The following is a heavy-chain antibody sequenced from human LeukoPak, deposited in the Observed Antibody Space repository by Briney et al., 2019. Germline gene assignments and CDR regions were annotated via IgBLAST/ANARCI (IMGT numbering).Heavy chain of an antibody. Sequence: ASVKVSCKVSGYTLTELSMHWVRQAPGKGLEWMGGFDPEDGETIYAQKFQGRVTMTEDASTDTAYMELNSRRSEDTAGYYWATVRGGGPYYYDSSGYYFGWGQGTLVTVSS. J-gene: IGHJ4*02. D-gene: IGHD3-22*01. CDR1: GYTLTELS. V-gene: IGHV1-24*01. CDR3: ATVRGGGPYYYDSSGYYFG. CDR2: FDPEDGET.